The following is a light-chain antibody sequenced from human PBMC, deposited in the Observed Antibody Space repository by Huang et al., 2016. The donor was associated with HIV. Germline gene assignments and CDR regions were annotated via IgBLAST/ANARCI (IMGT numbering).Light chain of an antibody. CDR1: QSVSSN. Sequence: EIVMTQSPATLSVSPGERATLSCRASQSVSSNLAWYQQKPGQAPRLLIYGASTRATGIPVRFSGSGSGTEFTLTISSLQSEDFAVYYCQQYNTWQTCGQGTKVEIK. V-gene: IGKV3-15*01. CDR2: GAS. J-gene: IGKJ1*01. CDR3: QQYNTWQT.